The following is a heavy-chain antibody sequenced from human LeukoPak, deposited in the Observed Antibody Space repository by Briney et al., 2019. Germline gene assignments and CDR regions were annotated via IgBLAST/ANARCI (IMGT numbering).Heavy chain of an antibody. D-gene: IGHD1-26*01. CDR3: AKHTWGSTASFDY. CDR2: ISPTGSTT. V-gene: IGHV3-74*01. CDR1: GFSFSGHW. Sequence: PGGSLRLSCTASGFSFSGHWMHWARQLPGKGLVWVSRISPTGSTTSYADSVKGRFTVSRDNSKSTLHLQMNSLRAEDTAVYYCAKHTWGSTASFDYWGQGTLVTVSS. J-gene: IGHJ4*02.